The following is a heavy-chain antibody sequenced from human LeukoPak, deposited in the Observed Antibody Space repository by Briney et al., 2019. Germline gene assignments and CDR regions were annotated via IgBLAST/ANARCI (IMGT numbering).Heavy chain of an antibody. CDR2: MSGSGI. J-gene: IGHJ4*02. CDR1: GFTFSDHN. CDR3: ARDRGYYDSSGYYWGGLDY. Sequence: GASLRLSCAATGFTFSDHNMGWMRQAPGKGLEWTSYMSGSGIYYADSVKGRFTISRDNAKNSLYLQMNSLRAEDTAVYYCARDRGYYDSSGYYWGGLDYWGQGTLVTVSS. D-gene: IGHD3-22*01. V-gene: IGHV3-11*04.